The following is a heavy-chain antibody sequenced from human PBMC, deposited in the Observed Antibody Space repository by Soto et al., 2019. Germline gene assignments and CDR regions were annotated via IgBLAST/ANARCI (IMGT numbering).Heavy chain of an antibody. Sequence: PSETLSLTCAVYGGSFSGYYWSWIRQPPGKGLEWIGEINHSGSTNYNPSLKSRVTISVDTSKNQFSLKLSSVTAADTAVYYCARSLRITMVRGAHGGMDVWGQGTTVTVSS. V-gene: IGHV4-34*01. CDR2: INHSGST. D-gene: IGHD3-10*01. CDR3: ARSLRITMVRGAHGGMDV. CDR1: GGSFSGYY. J-gene: IGHJ6*02.